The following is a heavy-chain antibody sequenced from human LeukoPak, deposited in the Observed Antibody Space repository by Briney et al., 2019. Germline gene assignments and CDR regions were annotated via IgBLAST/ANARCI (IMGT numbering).Heavy chain of an antibody. CDR3: ARARVEGATVTNWFDP. V-gene: IGHV4-38-2*02. D-gene: IGHD4-17*01. CDR2: IYYSGST. CDR1: GYSISSGYY. J-gene: IGHJ5*02. Sequence: SETLSLTCTVSGYSISSGYYWGWIRQPPGKGLEWIGSIYYSGSTYYNPSLKSRVTISVDTSKNQFSLKLSSVTAADTAVYYCARARVEGATVTNWFDPWGQGTLVTVSS.